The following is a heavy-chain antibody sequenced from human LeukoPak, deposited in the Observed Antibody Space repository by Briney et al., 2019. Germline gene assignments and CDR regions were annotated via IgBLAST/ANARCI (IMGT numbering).Heavy chain of an antibody. J-gene: IGHJ4*02. Sequence: SEALSLTCAVYGGSFSGYYWSWIRQPPGKGLEWIGEINHSGSTNYNPSLKSRVTISVDTSKNQFSLKLSSVTAADTAVYYCARGGQRWLLTTPQDYWGQGTLVTVSS. CDR2: INHSGST. CDR3: ARGGQRWLLTTPQDY. D-gene: IGHD5-24*01. CDR1: GGSFSGYY. V-gene: IGHV4-34*01.